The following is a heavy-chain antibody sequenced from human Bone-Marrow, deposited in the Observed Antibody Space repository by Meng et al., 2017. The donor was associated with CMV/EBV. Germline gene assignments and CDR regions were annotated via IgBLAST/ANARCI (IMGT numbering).Heavy chain of an antibody. CDR2: IIPILGIA. V-gene: IGHV1-69*04. CDR3: ARDHFSTGTLGLYYYYGMDV. D-gene: IGHD3-3*02. J-gene: IGHJ6*02. Sequence: SVKVSCKASGGTFSSYTISWVRQAPGQGLEWMGRIIPILGIANYAQKFQGRVTITADKSTSTAYMELSSLRSEDTAVYYCARDHFSTGTLGLYYYYGMDVWGQGTTVTVSS. CDR1: GGTFSSYT.